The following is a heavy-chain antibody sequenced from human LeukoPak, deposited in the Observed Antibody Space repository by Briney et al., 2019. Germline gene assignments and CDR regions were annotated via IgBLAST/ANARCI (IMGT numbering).Heavy chain of an antibody. D-gene: IGHD6-19*01. CDR1: GFTFSSYA. V-gene: IGHV3-64*01. Sequence: GGSLRLSCAASGFTFSSYAMHWVRQAPGKGLEYVSGISSNGDSTYYANSVKGRFTISRDNSKNTLYLQMGSLRAEDMAVYYCARDAREAVAGTFDPWGQGTLVTVSS. J-gene: IGHJ5*02. CDR2: ISSNGDST. CDR3: ARDAREAVAGTFDP.